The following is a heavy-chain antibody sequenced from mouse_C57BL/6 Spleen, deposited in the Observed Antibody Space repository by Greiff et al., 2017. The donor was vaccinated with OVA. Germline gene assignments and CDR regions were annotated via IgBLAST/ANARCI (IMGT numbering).Heavy chain of an antibody. V-gene: IGHV14-1*01. CDR2: IDPEDGDT. Sequence: VHVKQSGAELVRPGASVKLSCTASGFNIKDYYMHWVKQRPEQGLEWIGRIDPEDGDTEYAPKFQGKATMTADTSSNTAYLQLSSLTSEDTAVYYCTTWYGYDAWFAYWGQGTLVTVSA. CDR1: GFNIKDYY. J-gene: IGHJ3*01. D-gene: IGHD2-2*01. CDR3: TTWYGYDAWFAY.